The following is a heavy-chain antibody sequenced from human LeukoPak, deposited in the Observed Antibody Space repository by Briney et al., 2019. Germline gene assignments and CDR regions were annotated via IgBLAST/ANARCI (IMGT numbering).Heavy chain of an antibody. D-gene: IGHD5-18*01. CDR3: AKDKRTATLDY. V-gene: IGHV3-23*01. CDR1: GFTFGSFA. Sequence: GGSLRLSCAASGFTFGSFAMSWVRQAPGKGLEWVSGISGSGGGTYYADSVKGRFTISRDNSKNTLYLQMNSLRAEDTAVYYCAKDKRTATLDYWGQGTLVTVSS. J-gene: IGHJ4*02. CDR2: ISGSGGGT.